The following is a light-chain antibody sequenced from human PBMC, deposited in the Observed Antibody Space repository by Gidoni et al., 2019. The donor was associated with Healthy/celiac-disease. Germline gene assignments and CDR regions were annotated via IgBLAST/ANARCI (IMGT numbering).Light chain of an antibody. CDR1: QSISSY. CDR2: AAS. CDR3: QQSYSTAWT. V-gene: IGKV1-39*01. Sequence: DIQMTQSPSSLSASVGDRVTITCRASQSISSYLNWYQQKPGKAPKLLINAASSLQSGVPSRFSGSGSGTDFTLTISSLQPEDFATYYCQQSYSTAWTFGQXTKVEIK. J-gene: IGKJ1*01.